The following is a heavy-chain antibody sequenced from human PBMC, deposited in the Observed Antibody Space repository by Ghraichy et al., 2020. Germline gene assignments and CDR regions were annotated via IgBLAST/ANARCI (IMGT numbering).Heavy chain of an antibody. CDR2: ISYDGSNK. J-gene: IGHJ4*02. CDR1: GFTFSSYG. Sequence: GGSLRLSCAASGFTFSSYGMHWVRQAPGKGLEWVAVISYDGSNKYYADSVKGRFTISRDNSKNTLYLQMNSLRAEDTSVYYCAKDRLDSSGYESHTFDYWGQGTLVTVSS. V-gene: IGHV3-30*18. D-gene: IGHD3-22*01. CDR3: AKDRLDSSGYESHTFDY.